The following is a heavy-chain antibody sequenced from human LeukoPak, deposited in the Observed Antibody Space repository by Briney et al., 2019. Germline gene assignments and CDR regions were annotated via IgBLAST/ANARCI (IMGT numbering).Heavy chain of an antibody. J-gene: IGHJ6*03. CDR2: IIPIFGTA. Sequence: SVKVTCKASGGTFSSYAISWVRQAPGQGLEWMGGIIPIFGTANYAQKFQGRVTITTDESTSTAYMELSSLRSEDTAVYYCARAKVTGTTVFYMDVWGKGTTVTVSS. CDR3: ARAKVTGTTVFYMDV. V-gene: IGHV1-69*05. CDR1: GGTFSSYA. D-gene: IGHD1-7*01.